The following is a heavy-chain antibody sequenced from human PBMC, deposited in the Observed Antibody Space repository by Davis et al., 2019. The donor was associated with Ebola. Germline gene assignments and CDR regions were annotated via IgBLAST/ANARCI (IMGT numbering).Heavy chain of an antibody. CDR1: GYTFTGYH. V-gene: IGHV1-2*06. J-gene: IGHJ6*04. CDR3: ARGGSSSAPYYYYGMDV. CDR2: INPNSGGT. D-gene: IGHD6-6*01. Sequence: ASVKVSCKASGYTFTGYHMHWVRQAPGQGLEWMGRINPNSGGTNYAQKFQGRVTMTRDTSISTAYMELSRLRSDDTAVYYCARGGSSSAPYYYYGMDVWGKGTTVTVSS.